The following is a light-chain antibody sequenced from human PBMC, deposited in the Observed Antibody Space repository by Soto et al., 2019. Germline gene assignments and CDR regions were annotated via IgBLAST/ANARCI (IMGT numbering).Light chain of an antibody. CDR3: QQYGSSLYP. V-gene: IGKV3-20*01. CDR1: QSVNSKY. J-gene: IGKJ2*01. CDR2: GAS. Sequence: EIVLTQSPGTLSLSPGERATLSCRASQSVNSKYLGWYQQKPGQAPRLLIYGASSRATGIPDRFSGSGSGTDFTLTISRLEPEDFAVYYCQQYGSSLYPFGQGTKLEIK.